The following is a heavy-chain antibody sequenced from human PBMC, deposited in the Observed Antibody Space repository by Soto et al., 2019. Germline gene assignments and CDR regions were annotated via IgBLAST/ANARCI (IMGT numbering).Heavy chain of an antibody. Sequence: PGESLKISCKDCEYRFTNYWIGWVRQMPGKGLEWLGNIYPADSDTRYSPSFQGQVTITVDKSTSTAYLQWSNLKPSDSAMYFCARPTGYSSGWYADYWGQGTLVTVSS. D-gene: IGHD6-19*01. CDR2: IYPADSDT. J-gene: IGHJ4*02. CDR3: ARPTGYSSGWYADY. CDR1: EYRFTNYW. V-gene: IGHV5-51*01.